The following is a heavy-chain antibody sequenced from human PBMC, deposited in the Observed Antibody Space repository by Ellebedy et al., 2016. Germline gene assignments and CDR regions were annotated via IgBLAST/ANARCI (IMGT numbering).Heavy chain of an antibody. D-gene: IGHD3-16*01. V-gene: IGHV3-43*01. Sequence: GGSLRLXXAASGFTFDDYTMHWVRQVPGKGLEWVSLITWDGGRTYYADSVKGRFTISRDNRISSLYLQMNSLKAEDTALYYCAKDSSPTSYYYFYMDVWGKGTTVTVSS. CDR2: ITWDGGRT. CDR3: AKDSSPTSYYYFYMDV. CDR1: GFTFDDYT. J-gene: IGHJ6*03.